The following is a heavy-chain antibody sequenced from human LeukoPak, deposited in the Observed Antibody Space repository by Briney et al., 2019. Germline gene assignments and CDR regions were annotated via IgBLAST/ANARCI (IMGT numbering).Heavy chain of an antibody. CDR2: ISAYNGNT. Sequence: GASVKVSCKASGYTFTSYGISWVRQAPGQGLEWMGWISAYNGNTNYAQKLQGRVTMTSDTSTSTAYMELRSLRSDDTAVYYCASFGGNYDRRWFDPWGQGTLVTVSS. J-gene: IGHJ5*02. CDR3: ASFGGNYDRRWFDP. D-gene: IGHD4-23*01. V-gene: IGHV1-18*01. CDR1: GYTFTSYG.